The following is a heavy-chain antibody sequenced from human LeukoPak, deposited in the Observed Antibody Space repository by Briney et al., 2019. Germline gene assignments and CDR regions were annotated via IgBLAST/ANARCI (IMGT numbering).Heavy chain of an antibody. CDR3: ARGSYQFGAVADQDY. J-gene: IGHJ4*02. Sequence: PGGSLRLSCAASGFTFSSYAMTWVRQAPGKGLEWVSGISKSGVSTDYADSVKGRFTISRDNSKNTLYLQMNSLRAEDTAVYYCARGSYQFGAVADQDYWGQGTLVTVSS. CDR2: ISKSGVST. V-gene: IGHV3-23*01. D-gene: IGHD6-19*01. CDR1: GFTFSSYA.